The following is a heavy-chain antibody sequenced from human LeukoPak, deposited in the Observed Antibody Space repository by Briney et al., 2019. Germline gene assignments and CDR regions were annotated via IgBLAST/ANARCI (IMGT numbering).Heavy chain of an antibody. CDR1: GSPISNYY. V-gene: IGHV4-59*08. D-gene: IGHD6-19*01. CDR3: ARHEGLARPFDY. CDR2: IYSTGST. Sequence: SETLSLTCSVSGSPISNYYWSWIRQSPGKGLEWIGYIYSTGSTDYNPSLKSRVTISVETSKNQFSLRLSSVTAADTAVYFCARHEGLARPFDYWGQGTLVPVSS. J-gene: IGHJ4*02.